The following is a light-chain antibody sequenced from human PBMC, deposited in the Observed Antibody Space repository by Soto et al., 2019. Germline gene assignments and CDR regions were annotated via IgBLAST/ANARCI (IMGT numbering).Light chain of an antibody. J-gene: IGKJ3*01. Sequence: EIVLTQSPATLSLSPGERATLSCRASQTVSGHLAWYQQKPGQAPRLLIYDTSNRATGIPARFSGSGSGTDFTLTISGLETEDFAVYYCQQRGNWPPGFTFGPGTTVDMK. CDR2: DTS. CDR1: QTVSGH. CDR3: QQRGNWPPGFT. V-gene: IGKV3-11*01.